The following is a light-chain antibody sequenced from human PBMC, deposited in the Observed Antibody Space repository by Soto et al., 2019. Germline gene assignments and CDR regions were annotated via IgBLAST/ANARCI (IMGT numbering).Light chain of an antibody. V-gene: IGKV3-15*01. Sequence: EIVMTQSPATLSVSPGGRATLSCRAGQSISDTLAWYQQKPGQAPRLLIHGASTRATGFPARFSGSGSGTDFTLTISSLQPDDFATYYCQQYNHYWTFGQGTKVDIK. CDR3: QQYNHYWT. J-gene: IGKJ1*01. CDR2: GAS. CDR1: QSISDT.